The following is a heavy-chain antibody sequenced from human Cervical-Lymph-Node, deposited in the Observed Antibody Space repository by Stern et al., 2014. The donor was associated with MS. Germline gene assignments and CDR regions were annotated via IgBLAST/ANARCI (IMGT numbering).Heavy chain of an antibody. D-gene: IGHD5-24*01. V-gene: IGHV1-46*01. CDR2: INPNGAGT. CDR3: GRDLEEMATFVDY. CDR1: GYTFTNYY. J-gene: IGHJ4*02. Sequence: VQLVESGAEVKKPGASVKVSCKASGYTFTNYYIHWVRQAPGQGLEWMGIINPNGAGTTYAQKFQGRVTITSDTSTSTVYMQLNSLRSEDTATYYCGRDLEEMATFVDYWGQGTLVTVSS.